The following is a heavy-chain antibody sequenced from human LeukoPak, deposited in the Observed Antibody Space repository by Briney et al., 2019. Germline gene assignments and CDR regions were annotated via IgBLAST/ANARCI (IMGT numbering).Heavy chain of an antibody. V-gene: IGHV3-30*09. CDR3: ARAGIAGSFDY. CDR1: GFTFSSYA. J-gene: IGHJ4*02. D-gene: IGHD2-15*01. Sequence: GGTLRLSCAASGFTFSSYAMHWVRQAPGKGLEWVAVISYDGSNKYYADSVKDRFAISRDNSKNTLYLQMNSLRAEDTAVYYCARAGIAGSFDYWGQGTLVTVSS. CDR2: ISYDGSNK.